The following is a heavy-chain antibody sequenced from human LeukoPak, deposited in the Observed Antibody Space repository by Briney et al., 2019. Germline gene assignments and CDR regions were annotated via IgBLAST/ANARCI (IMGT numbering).Heavy chain of an antibody. CDR3: YFDL. CDR2: ISSSGSTI. CDR1: GFIFSDYN. J-gene: IGHJ2*01. V-gene: IGHV3-48*04. D-gene: IGHD4-17*01. Sequence: GGSLRLSCAASGFIFSDYNMNWVRQAPGKGLEWVSYISSSGSTIYYADSVKGRFTISRDNAKNSLYLCARDWPPTTVTTFWWYFDLWGRGTLVTVSS.